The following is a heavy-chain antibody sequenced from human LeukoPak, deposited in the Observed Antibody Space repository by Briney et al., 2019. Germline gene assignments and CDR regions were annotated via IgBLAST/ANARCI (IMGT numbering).Heavy chain of an antibody. J-gene: IGHJ4*02. CDR2: IYTGGST. CDR1: GGSIGSGSYY. Sequence: SETLSPTCTVSGGSIGSGSYYWSWIRQPAGKRLEWIGRIYTGGSTNYNPSLKSRVTISLDTSNNQFSLKLSSVTAADTAVYYCAREWDYGGNRYFDYWGQGTLVTVSS. V-gene: IGHV4-61*02. CDR3: AREWDYGGNRYFDY. D-gene: IGHD4-23*01.